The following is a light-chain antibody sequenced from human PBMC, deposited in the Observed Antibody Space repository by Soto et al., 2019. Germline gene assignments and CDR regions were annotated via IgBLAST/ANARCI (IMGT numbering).Light chain of an antibody. J-gene: IGLJ1*01. V-gene: IGLV1-44*01. CDR3: AAWDDSLNGYG. CDR2: NTK. CDR1: GSNIGRNT. Sequence: QSVLTQPPSASGTPGQRVTISCSGSGSNIGRNTVNWYQQVPGTAPKLLVYNTKERPSGVPERFSGSKSGTSTSLAISGPQSEDEADYYCAAWDDSLNGYGFGTGTKVTVL.